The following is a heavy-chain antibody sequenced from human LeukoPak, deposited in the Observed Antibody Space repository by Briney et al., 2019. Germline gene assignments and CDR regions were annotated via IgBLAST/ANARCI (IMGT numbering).Heavy chain of an antibody. D-gene: IGHD2-2*01. J-gene: IGHJ4*02. CDR2: ISGSGGST. CDR1: GFTFSSYA. CDR3: ARYRCSSTSCFVDY. V-gene: IGHV3-23*01. Sequence: GGSLRLSCAASGFTFSSYAMSWVRQAPGKGLEWVSAISGSGGSTYYADSVKGRFTISRDNSRNTLYLQMGSLRAEDMAVYYCARYRCSSTSCFVDYWGQGTLVTVSS.